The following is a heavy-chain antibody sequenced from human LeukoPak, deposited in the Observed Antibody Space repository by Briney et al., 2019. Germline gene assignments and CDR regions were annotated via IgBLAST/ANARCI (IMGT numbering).Heavy chain of an antibody. CDR3: TRGPYGDYGEDWFDP. CDR1: GYTFTGYY. V-gene: IGHV1-2*02. J-gene: IGHJ5*02. Sequence: GASVKVSCKTSGYTFTGYYMHWVRQAPGQGLEWMGWINPNSGGTNYAQKFQGRVTMTRDTSISTAYMELSRLRSDDTAVYYCTRGPYGDYGEDWFDPWGQGTLVTVSS. CDR2: INPNSGGT. D-gene: IGHD4-17*01.